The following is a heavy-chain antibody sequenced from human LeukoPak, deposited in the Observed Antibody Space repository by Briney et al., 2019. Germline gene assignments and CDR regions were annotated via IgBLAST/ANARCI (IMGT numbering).Heavy chain of an antibody. Sequence: SGTLSLTCAVYGGSFSGYYWSWIRQPPGKGLEWIGEINHSGSTNYNPSLKSRVTISVDTSKNQFSLKLSSVTAADTAVYYCARDLIVVVPAAGYYYYYYGMDVWGQGTTVTVSS. D-gene: IGHD2-2*01. V-gene: IGHV4-34*01. J-gene: IGHJ6*01. CDR3: ARDLIVVVPAAGYYYYYYGMDV. CDR2: INHSGST. CDR1: GGSFSGYY.